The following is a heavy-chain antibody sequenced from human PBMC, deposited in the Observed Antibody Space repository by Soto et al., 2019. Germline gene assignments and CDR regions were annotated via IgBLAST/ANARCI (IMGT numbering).Heavy chain of an antibody. Sequence: GGSLRLSCAASGFTVSSNYMSWVRQAPGKGLEWVSVIYTGGSTYYADSVKGRFTISRDNSKNTLYLQMNSLRAEDTAVYYCAKEHGYSSGWDEFDYWGQGTLVTVSS. V-gene: IGHV3-53*01. J-gene: IGHJ4*02. CDR1: GFTVSSNY. CDR3: AKEHGYSSGWDEFDY. CDR2: IYTGGST. D-gene: IGHD6-19*01.